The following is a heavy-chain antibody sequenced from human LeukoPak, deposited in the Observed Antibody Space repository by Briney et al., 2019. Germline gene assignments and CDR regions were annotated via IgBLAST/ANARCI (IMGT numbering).Heavy chain of an antibody. CDR3: ARVGYDFWSGHYHTCWFDP. J-gene: IGHJ5*02. CDR1: GGSISSHY. V-gene: IGHV4-59*11. Sequence: SETLSLTCTVSGGSISSHYWSWIRQPPGKGLEWIGYIYYSGSTNYNPSLKSRVTISVDTSKNQFSLKLSSVTAADTAVYYCARVGYDFWSGHYHTCWFDPWGQGTLVTVSS. CDR2: IYYSGST. D-gene: IGHD3-3*01.